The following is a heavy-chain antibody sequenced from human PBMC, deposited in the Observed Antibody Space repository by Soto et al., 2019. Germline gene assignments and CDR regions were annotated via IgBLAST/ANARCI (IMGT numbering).Heavy chain of an antibody. CDR1: GFSFSSYG. CDR2: TTADGTDK. D-gene: IGHD6-6*01. J-gene: IGHJ4*02. V-gene: IGHV3-30*03. Sequence: SLRLSCAASGFSFSSYGMHWVRQTPGKGLEWVAVTTADGTDKYYADSVKDRFTISRDNSKNTLYLQMNSLGVEDTDVFYCVRGTAIARQHFDCWGQGTLVTVSS. CDR3: VRGTAIARQHFDC.